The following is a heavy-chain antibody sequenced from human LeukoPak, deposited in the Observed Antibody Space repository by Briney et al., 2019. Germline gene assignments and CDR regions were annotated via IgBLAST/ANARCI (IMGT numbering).Heavy chain of an antibody. V-gene: IGHV1-18*01. Sequence: ASVKVSCKASGYTFTSYGISWVRQAPGQGLEWMGWISAYNGNTNYAQKFQGRVTMTTDTSTSTAYMELRSLRSDDTAVYYCARDPGLWGIATAGTVWFDPWGQGTLVTVSS. CDR2: ISAYNGNT. CDR3: ARDPGLWGIATAGTVWFDP. CDR1: GYTFTSYG. J-gene: IGHJ5*02. D-gene: IGHD6-13*01.